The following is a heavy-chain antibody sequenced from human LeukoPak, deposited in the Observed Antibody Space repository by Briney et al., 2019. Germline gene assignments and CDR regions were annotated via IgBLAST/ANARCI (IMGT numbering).Heavy chain of an antibody. D-gene: IGHD3-22*01. CDR1: GGSFSDYY. CDR3: ARGHYYDSKPGY. CDR2: IYYSGST. Sequence: SETLSLTCAVYGGSFSDYYWSWIRQPPGKGLEWIGYIYYSGSTNYNPSLKSRVTISVDTSKNQFSLKLSSVTAADTAVYYCARGHYYDSKPGYWGQGTLVTVSS. V-gene: IGHV4-59*01. J-gene: IGHJ4*02.